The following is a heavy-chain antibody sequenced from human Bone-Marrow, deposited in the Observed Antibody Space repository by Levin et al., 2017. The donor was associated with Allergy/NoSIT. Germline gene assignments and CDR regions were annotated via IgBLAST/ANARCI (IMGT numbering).Heavy chain of an antibody. CDR3: ANSGYSSGWYPGDYYYMDV. CDR1: GFTFSSYW. V-gene: IGHV3-74*01. CDR2: INSDGSST. J-gene: IGHJ6*03. Sequence: GESLKISCAASGFTFSSYWMHWVRQAPGKGLVWVSRINSDGSSTSYADSVKGRFTISRDNAKNTLYLQMNSLRAEDTAVYYCANSGYSSGWYPGDYYYMDVWGKGTTVTVSS. D-gene: IGHD6-19*01.